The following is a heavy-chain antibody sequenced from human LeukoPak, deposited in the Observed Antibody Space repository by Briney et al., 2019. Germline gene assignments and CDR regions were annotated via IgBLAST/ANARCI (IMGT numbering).Heavy chain of an antibody. CDR1: GFTFSSSA. J-gene: IGHJ4*02. D-gene: IGHD3-10*01. Sequence: GGSLRLSCAASGFTFSSSAMSWVRQAPGKGLEWVSVIYSGGSTYYADFVKGRFTISRDNSKNTLYLQMNSLRAEDTAVYYCARSNGGYYYGSGSPHFDYWGQGTLVTVSS. CDR3: ARSNGGYYYGSGSPHFDY. V-gene: IGHV3-66*01. CDR2: IYSGGST.